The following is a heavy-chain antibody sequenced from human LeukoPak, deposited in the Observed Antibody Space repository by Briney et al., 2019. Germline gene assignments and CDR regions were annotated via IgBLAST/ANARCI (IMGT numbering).Heavy chain of an antibody. CDR2: IYTSGST. V-gene: IGHV4-4*07. D-gene: IGHD1-14*01. CDR1: GGAFSNYY. CDR3: ARQPPQYYGMDV. Sequence: SETLSLTCTVTGGAFSNYYWSWIRQPAGKGLEWIGRIYTSGSTNYNPSVKSRVTMSVDTSNNQFSLKLTSVTAADTAVYYCARQPPQYYGMDVWGQGTTVTVSS. J-gene: IGHJ6*02.